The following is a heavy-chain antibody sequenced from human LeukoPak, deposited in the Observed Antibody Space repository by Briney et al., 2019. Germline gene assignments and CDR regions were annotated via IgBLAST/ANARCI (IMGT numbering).Heavy chain of an antibody. J-gene: IGHJ4*02. CDR1: GFTFSSYA. CDR2: LSGSGDDT. Sequence: TGGSLRLSCAASGFTFSSYAMSWVRQAPGKGPEWVSALSGSGDDTYYADSVKGRFTISRDNSKNTLYLQMNSLRAEDTAVYYCAVQRGGDGYNTFDYWGQGTLVTVSS. CDR3: AVQRGGDGYNTFDY. V-gene: IGHV3-23*01. D-gene: IGHD5-24*01.